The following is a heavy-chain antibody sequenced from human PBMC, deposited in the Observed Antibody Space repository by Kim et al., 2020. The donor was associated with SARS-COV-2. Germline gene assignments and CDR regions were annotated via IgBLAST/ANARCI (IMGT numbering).Heavy chain of an antibody. Sequence: SETLSPTCTVSGGSISSYYWSWIRQPPGKGLEWIGYIYYSGSTNYNPSLKSRVTISVDTSKNQFSLKLSSVTAADTAVYYCARVGRDYGVYVEWFDPWGQGTLVTVSS. V-gene: IGHV4-59*01. D-gene: IGHD4-17*01. CDR3: ARVGRDYGVYVEWFDP. CDR2: IYYSGST. J-gene: IGHJ5*02. CDR1: GGSISSYY.